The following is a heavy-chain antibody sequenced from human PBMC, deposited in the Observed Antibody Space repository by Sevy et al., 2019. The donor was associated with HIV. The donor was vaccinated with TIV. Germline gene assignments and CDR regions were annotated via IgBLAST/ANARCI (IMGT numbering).Heavy chain of an antibody. CDR1: GGTFSSYA. CDR3: ARESGGYCSSTSCYTDYYYGMDV. D-gene: IGHD2-2*02. Sequence: ASVKVSCKASGGTFSSYAISWVRQAPGQGLEWMGGIIPIFGTANYAQKFQGRVTITADESTSTAYMELSSLRSEDTAVYYCARESGGYCSSTSCYTDYYYGMDVWGQRTTVTVSS. V-gene: IGHV1-69*13. CDR2: IIPIFGTA. J-gene: IGHJ6*02.